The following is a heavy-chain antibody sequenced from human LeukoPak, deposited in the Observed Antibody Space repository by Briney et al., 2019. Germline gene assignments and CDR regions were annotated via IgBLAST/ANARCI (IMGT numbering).Heavy chain of an antibody. CDR1: GYTFTSYG. Sequence: GASVRVSCKSSGYTFTSYGISWVRQAPGQGLEWMGWISAYNGNTNYAQKLQGRVTMTTDTSTSTAYMELRSLRSDDTAVYYCARADIAARAEDAFDIWGQGTMVTVSS. CDR2: ISAYNGNT. J-gene: IGHJ3*02. V-gene: IGHV1-18*01. CDR3: ARADIAARAEDAFDI. D-gene: IGHD6-6*01.